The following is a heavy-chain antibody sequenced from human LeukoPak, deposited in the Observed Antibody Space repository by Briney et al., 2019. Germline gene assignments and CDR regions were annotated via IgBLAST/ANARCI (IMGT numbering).Heavy chain of an antibody. V-gene: IGHV3-30*14. CDR2: ISYDGSNK. Sequence: GGSLRLSCAASGFTFSSYAMHWVRQAPGKGLEWVAVISYDGSNKYYADSVKGRFTISRHNSKNTLYLQMNSLRAEVTAVYYCARDRRGAFDIWGQGTMVTVSS. J-gene: IGHJ3*02. CDR3: ARDRRGAFDI. CDR1: GFTFSSYA. D-gene: IGHD5-24*01.